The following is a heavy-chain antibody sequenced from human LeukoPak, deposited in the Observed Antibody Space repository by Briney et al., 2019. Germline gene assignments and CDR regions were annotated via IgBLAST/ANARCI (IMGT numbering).Heavy chain of an antibody. V-gene: IGHV3-7*01. CDR3: ARGGETKLTY. D-gene: IGHD4-11*01. CDR1: GFTFSSYQ. J-gene: IGHJ4*02. CDR2: IKEDGNER. Sequence: GGSLRLSCAASGFTFSSYQMSWIRQAPGKGLGRVANIKEDGNERYYLDSVKGRFTISRDNAKNSLYLQMNSLRAEDTAVYYCARGGETKLTYWGQGTLVTVSS.